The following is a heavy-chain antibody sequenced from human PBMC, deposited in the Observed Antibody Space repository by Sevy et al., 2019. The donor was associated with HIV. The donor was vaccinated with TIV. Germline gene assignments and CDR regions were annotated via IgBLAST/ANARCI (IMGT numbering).Heavy chain of an antibody. CDR2: IKPDGSES. CDR1: GFTFNNFW. J-gene: IGHJ4*01. V-gene: IGHV3-7*03. Sequence: GGSLRLSCVASGFTFNNFWMAWVRQAPGKGLEWFANIKPDGSESNHVGSVKGRFTISIDNAKNSLYLQMNGLTAEDTAVYYCARDVGGGYFDYWGQGTLVTVSS. D-gene: IGHD3-16*01. CDR3: ARDVGGGYFDY.